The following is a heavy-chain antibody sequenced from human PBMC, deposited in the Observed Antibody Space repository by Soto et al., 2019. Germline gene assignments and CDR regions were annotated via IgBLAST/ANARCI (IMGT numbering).Heavy chain of an antibody. CDR3: ARVLYDNYYDSSGYFFDPYYFDY. CDR1: GYTFTSYG. J-gene: IGHJ4*02. CDR2: ISAYNGNT. Sequence: ASVKVSCKSSGYTFTSYGISWVRQAPGQGLEWMGWISAYNGNTNYAQKLQGRVTMTTDTSTSTAYMELRSLRSEDSAVYYCARVLYDNYYDSSGYFFDPYYFDYWGQGTLVTVSS. V-gene: IGHV1-18*01. D-gene: IGHD3-22*01.